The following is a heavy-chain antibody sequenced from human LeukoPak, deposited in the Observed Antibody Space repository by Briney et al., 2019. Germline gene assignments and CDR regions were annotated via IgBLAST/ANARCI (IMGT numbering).Heavy chain of an antibody. D-gene: IGHD6-13*01. J-gene: IGHJ4*02. Sequence: PSQTLSLTCTVSGGSISSGGYYWSWIRQHPGKGLEWIGYIYYSGSTYYNPSLKIRVTISVDTSKNQFSLKLSSVTAADTSVYYCARESAHYSSSVWGQGTLVTVSS. CDR2: IYYSGST. V-gene: IGHV4-31*03. CDR3: ARESAHYSSSV. CDR1: GGSISSGGYY.